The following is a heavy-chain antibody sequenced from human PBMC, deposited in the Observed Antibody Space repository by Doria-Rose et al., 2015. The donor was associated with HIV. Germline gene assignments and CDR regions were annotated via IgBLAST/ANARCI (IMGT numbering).Heavy chain of an antibody. CDR2: INHSGST. CDR1: GGSFSGYY. Sequence: QVQLQQWGAGLLKPSETLSLNCAVYGGSFSGYYWNWIRQPPGKGLEWIGEINHSGSTNYNPSLKSRVTISEDMSKNQFSLNLTSVTAADTAVYYCARAYSSSRHCDYWGQGSLVTVSS. J-gene: IGHJ4*02. V-gene: IGHV4-34*01. CDR3: ARAYSSSRHCDY. D-gene: IGHD6-6*01.